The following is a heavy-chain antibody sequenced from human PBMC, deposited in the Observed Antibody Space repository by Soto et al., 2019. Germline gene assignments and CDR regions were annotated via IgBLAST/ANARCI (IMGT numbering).Heavy chain of an antibody. CDR3: ATTPRGHSYAYNY. V-gene: IGHV3-11*06. D-gene: IGHD5-18*01. CDR1: GFTFSDYY. Sequence: GGSLRLSCAASGFTFSDYYMTWIRQAPGKGLECISYISSSSSDTNYADSVKGRFTISRDNARNSLYLQMNSLRAEDTAVYYCATTPRGHSYAYNYWGQGTLVTVSS. CDR2: ISSSSSDT. J-gene: IGHJ4*02.